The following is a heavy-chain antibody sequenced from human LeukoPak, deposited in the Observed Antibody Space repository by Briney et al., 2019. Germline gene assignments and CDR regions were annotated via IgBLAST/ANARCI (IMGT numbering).Heavy chain of an antibody. J-gene: IGHJ4*02. CDR3: ARLGSGNYFDY. Sequence: PGGSLRLSCAASGFTVSSSYMSWVRQAPGKGLEWVSVIYSGGSTYYADSVKGRFTISRDNSKNTLYLQMNSLRAEDTAVYYCARLGSGNYFDYWGQGTLVTVSS. CDR2: IYSGGST. D-gene: IGHD3-10*01. V-gene: IGHV3-53*01. CDR1: GFTVSSSY.